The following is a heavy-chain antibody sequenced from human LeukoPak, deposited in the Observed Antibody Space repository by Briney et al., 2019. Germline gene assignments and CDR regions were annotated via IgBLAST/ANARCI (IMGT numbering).Heavy chain of an antibody. V-gene: IGHV3-30*02. J-gene: IGHJ2*01. CDR2: IRYDGSNK. CDR3: AKDGGDIVVVPAATFDL. D-gene: IGHD2-2*01. Sequence: GGSLRLSWAASGFIFSSYGMHWVREAPGKGLGWVAFIRYDGSNKYYADSVKGRFIISSDNSKNTLYLQMNSLRAEDTAVYYCAKDGGDIVVVPAATFDLWGRGTLVTVSS. CDR1: GFIFSSYG.